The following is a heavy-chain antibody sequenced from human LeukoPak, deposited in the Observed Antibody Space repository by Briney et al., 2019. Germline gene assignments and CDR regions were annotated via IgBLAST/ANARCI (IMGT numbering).Heavy chain of an antibody. CDR1: GFTFSSYS. J-gene: IGHJ4*02. CDR3: ARTDYYDKSIDY. D-gene: IGHD3-22*01. V-gene: IGHV3-21*01. CDR2: ISTGSSFI. Sequence: GVSVTLSCAASGFTFSSYSMNWLRQAPGKGLEWVSSISTGSSFIYYADSVKGRFTISRDIDKNSLYLQMNSLRAEDTAVYYCARTDYYDKSIDYWGQGTLVTVSS.